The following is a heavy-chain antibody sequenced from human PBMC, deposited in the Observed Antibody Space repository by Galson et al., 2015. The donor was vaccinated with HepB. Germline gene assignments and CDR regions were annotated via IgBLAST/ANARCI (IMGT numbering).Heavy chain of an antibody. V-gene: IGHV4-39*01. J-gene: IGHJ4*02. CDR1: GGSISSSSYY. CDR3: AASGIAVAGTRNSGFYDY. D-gene: IGHD6-19*01. Sequence: SETLSLTCTVSGGSISSSSYYWGWIRQPPGKGLEWIGSIYYSGSTYYNPSLKSRVTISVDTSKNQFSLKLSSVTAADTTVYYCAASGIAVAGTRNSGFYDYWGQGTLVTVSS. CDR2: IYYSGST.